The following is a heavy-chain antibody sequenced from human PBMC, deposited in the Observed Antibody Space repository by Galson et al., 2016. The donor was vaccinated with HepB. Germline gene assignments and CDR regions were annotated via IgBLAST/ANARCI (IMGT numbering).Heavy chain of an antibody. J-gene: IGHJ5*02. CDR3: THIQIAADVTNWFAP. D-gene: IGHD6-25*01. Sequence: PALVKPTQTLTLTCTFSGYSLPRSGVGVGWIRQPPGGALEWLALIYWDDDKLYSPFLRDKLTVTKATSKRQVVLTMTNVGPMDTATYFCTHIQIAADVTNWFAPWGQGTLVTVSS. CDR1: GYSLPRSGVG. CDR2: IYWDDDK. V-gene: IGHV2-5*02.